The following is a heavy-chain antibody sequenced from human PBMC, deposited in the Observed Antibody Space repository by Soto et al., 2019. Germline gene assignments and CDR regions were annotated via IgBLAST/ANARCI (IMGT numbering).Heavy chain of an antibody. CDR3: ARDPYDSSGYYYYYGMDV. CDR2: IPYSGGST. J-gene: IGHJ6*02. CDR1: GFTFSSYA. V-gene: IGHV3-23*01. D-gene: IGHD3-22*01. Sequence: GGSLRLSCAASGFTFSSYAMTWVRQAPGKGLEWVSSIPYSGGSTYYADSVKGRFTISRDNSKNTLYLQMNSLRAEDTAVYYCARDPYDSSGYYYYYGMDVWGQGTTVTVSS.